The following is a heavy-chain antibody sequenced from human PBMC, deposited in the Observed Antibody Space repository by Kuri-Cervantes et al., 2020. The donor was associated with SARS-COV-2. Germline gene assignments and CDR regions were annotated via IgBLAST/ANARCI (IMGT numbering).Heavy chain of an antibody. J-gene: IGHJ3*02. CDR1: RESVSSNSAA. CDR3: AREQISLIVLQSGTFAI. CDR2: TYYNSQWYT. D-gene: IGHD3-22*01. Sequence: LRLSCAISRESVSSNSAAWDWIRQSPSRGLEWLGRTYYNSQWYTDYSPSVKSRIIIRSDTSKNHVSLQLNSVTPEDTAVYYCAREQISLIVLQSGTFAIWGQGTMVTVSS. V-gene: IGHV6-1*01.